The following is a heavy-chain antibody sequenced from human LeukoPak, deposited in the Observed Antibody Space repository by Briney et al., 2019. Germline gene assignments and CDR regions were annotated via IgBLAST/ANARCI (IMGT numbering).Heavy chain of an antibody. D-gene: IGHD3-22*01. V-gene: IGHV1-2*02. CDR2: INPNSGGT. Sequence: GASVKVSCKASGYTFTGYYMHWVRQAPGQGLEWMGWINPNSGGTNYAQKFQGRVTMTGDTSISTAYMELSRLRSDDTAVYYCARLASLYDSSGYYWGDYWGQGTLVTVSS. CDR3: ARLASLYDSSGYYWGDY. CDR1: GYTFTGYY. J-gene: IGHJ4*02.